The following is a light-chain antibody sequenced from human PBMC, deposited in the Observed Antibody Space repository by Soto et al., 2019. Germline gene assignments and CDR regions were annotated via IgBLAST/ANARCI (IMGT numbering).Light chain of an antibody. V-gene: IGKV3-20*01. CDR3: QQYGRLPPGFA. J-gene: IGKJ3*01. CDR1: QTVTSNR. Sequence: EMVLTQSPGTLSLSPGERATLSCRASQTVTSNRLAWYQQKPGQAPRLLIYGASRRATGIPDRFSGSGSGTDSTLTISRLEPEDLAVYHCQQYGRLPPGFAFGPGNTLD. CDR2: GAS.